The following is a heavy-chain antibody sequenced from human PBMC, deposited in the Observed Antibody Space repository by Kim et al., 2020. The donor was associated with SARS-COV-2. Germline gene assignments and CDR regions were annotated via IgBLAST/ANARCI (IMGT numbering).Heavy chain of an antibody. CDR3: SREPVPDATKAFDY. CDR1: GGSFSGYF. J-gene: IGHJ4*02. D-gene: IGHD2-2*01. V-gene: IGHV4-34*01. Sequence: SETLSLTCAVYGGSFSGYFWSWIRQPPGKGLEWIGEINDSGSTKYNPSLKSRVTISADASKNQFSLKLSSVTAADTAMYYCSREPVPDATKAFDYWGQGT. CDR2: INDSGST.